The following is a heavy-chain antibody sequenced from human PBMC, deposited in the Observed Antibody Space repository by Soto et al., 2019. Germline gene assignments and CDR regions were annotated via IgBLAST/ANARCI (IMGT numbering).Heavy chain of an antibody. V-gene: IGHV3-33*01. Sequence: PGGSLRLSCAASGFTFSSYAMHWVRQAPGRGLEWVAIVWYDGSNKYYTDSVKGRFTISRDNSKITLSLQMNSLRAEDTAVYYCARDRVNCIRTSCYLESPGVFDYWGQGTLVTVSS. CDR2: VWYDGSNK. CDR1: GFTFSSYA. J-gene: IGHJ4*02. CDR3: ARDRVNCIRTSCYLESPGVFDY. D-gene: IGHD2-2*01.